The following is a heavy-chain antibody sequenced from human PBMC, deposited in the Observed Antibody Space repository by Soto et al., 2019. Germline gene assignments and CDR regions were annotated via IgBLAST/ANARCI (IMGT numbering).Heavy chain of an antibody. CDR3: AAGAESYFDF. J-gene: IGHJ4*02. Sequence: ASVKVSCKASGYTFTDYYLHCVRQAPGQGLEWMGWISPKSGVTNYAQSFQGRVTMTSDTSISTAYVVVDRLRSDDTAVYYCAAGAESYFDFWGQGTLVTVSS. CDR1: GYTFTDYY. CDR2: ISPKSGVT. V-gene: IGHV1-2*02. D-gene: IGHD2-8*02.